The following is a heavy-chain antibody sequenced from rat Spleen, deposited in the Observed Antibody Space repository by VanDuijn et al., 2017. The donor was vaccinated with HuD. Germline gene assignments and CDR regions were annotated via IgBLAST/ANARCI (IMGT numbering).Heavy chain of an antibody. Sequence: EVQLVESGGGLVQPGRSLKLSCAASGFTFSNYDMAWVRQAPTKGLEWVASISTGGGNTYYRDSVKGRFTISRDNAKSTLYLQMDSLRSEDTATYYCARLYGGYRGDWFAYWGQGTLVTVSS. CDR3: ARLYGGYRGDWFAY. D-gene: IGHD1-11*01. J-gene: IGHJ3*01. CDR1: GFTFSNYD. V-gene: IGHV5S23*01. CDR2: ISTGGGNT.